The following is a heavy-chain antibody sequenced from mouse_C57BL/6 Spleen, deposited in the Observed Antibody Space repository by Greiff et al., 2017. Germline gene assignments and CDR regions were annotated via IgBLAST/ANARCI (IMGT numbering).Heavy chain of an antibody. CDR2: IHPNSGST. D-gene: IGHD1-1*01. Sequence: VQLQQPGAELVKPGASVKLSCKASGYTFTSYWMHWVKQRPGQGLEWIGMIHPNSGSTNYNEKFKSKATLTVDKSSSTAYMQLSSLTSADSAVYYCAHLFITIPFYYWGQGTTLTVSS. V-gene: IGHV1-64*01. CDR3: AHLFITIPFYY. CDR1: GYTFTSYW. J-gene: IGHJ2*01.